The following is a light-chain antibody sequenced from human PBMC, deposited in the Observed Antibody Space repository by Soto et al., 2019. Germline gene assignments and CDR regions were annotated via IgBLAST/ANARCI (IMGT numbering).Light chain of an antibody. J-gene: IGLJ1*01. Sequence: QSALTQPASVSGSPGQSITISCTGTSSDVGGYNYVSWYQQHPGKAPKLILYEVSNRPSGVSNRFSGSKSGNTASLTISGLQAEDEADYYCSSYTSSSTPYVFGTGTKLTVL. CDR3: SSYTSSSTPYV. CDR1: SSDVGGYNY. CDR2: EVS. V-gene: IGLV2-14*01.